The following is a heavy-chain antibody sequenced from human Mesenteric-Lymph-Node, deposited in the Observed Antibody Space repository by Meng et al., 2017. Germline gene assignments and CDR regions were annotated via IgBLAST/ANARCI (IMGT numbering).Heavy chain of an antibody. D-gene: IGHD4-17*01. J-gene: IGHJ4*02. CDR1: GFTFSSHE. CDR2: ISGSSSSI. V-gene: IGHV3-48*03. CDR3: ARRGYGDFQGHFDY. Sequence: GESLKISCAASGFTFSSHEMNWVRQAPGKGLEWISCISGSSSSIYYADSVKGRFTISRDNSKNTLYLQMNSLTVEDTAVYYCARRGYGDFQGHFDYWGQGTLVTVSS.